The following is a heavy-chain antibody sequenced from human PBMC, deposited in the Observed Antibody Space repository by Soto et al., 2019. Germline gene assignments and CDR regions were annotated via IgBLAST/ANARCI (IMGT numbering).Heavy chain of an antibody. Sequence: QVQLVQSGAEVKKPGASVKVSCKASGYTFTSYDINWVRQATGQGLEWMGWMNPNSGNTAYAQKFQGRVTMNRNTSISTAYMELSSVRSEDRAVYYCAREKSSGYDYDYWGQGTLVTVS. V-gene: IGHV1-8*01. CDR2: MNPNSGNT. CDR1: GYTFTSYD. CDR3: AREKSSGYDYDY. J-gene: IGHJ4*02. D-gene: IGHD3-22*01.